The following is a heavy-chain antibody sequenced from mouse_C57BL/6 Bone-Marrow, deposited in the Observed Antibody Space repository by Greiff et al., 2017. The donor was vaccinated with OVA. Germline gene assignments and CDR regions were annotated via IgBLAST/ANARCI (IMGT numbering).Heavy chain of an antibody. J-gene: IGHJ3*01. CDR2: INPSTGGT. CDR1: GYSFTGYY. Sequence: EVQLQQSGPELVKPGASVKISCKASGYSFTGYYMNWVKQSPEKSLEWIGEINPSTGGTTYNQKFKAKATLTVDKSSSTAYMQLKSLTSEDSAVYYCASTVVAPFAYWGQGTLVTVSA. CDR3: ASTVVAPFAY. V-gene: IGHV1-42*01. D-gene: IGHD1-1*01.